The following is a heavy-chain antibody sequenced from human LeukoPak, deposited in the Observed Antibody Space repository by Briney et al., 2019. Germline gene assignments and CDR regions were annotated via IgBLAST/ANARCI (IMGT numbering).Heavy chain of an antibody. D-gene: IGHD6-13*01. Sequence: PGGSLRLSCAASGFTFSSYAMSWVRQAPGKGLEWVSAISGSGGSTYYADSVKGRFTISRDNSKNTLYLQMNSLRAEDTAVYYCAKFGGLSSSFSPNYFDYWDQGTLVTVSS. CDR1: GFTFSSYA. CDR2: ISGSGGST. V-gene: IGHV3-23*01. CDR3: AKFGGLSSSFSPNYFDY. J-gene: IGHJ4*02.